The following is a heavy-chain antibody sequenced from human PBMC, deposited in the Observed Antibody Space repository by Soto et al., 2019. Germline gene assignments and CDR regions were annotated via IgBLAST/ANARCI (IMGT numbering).Heavy chain of an antibody. J-gene: IGHJ5*02. D-gene: IGHD1-20*01. Sequence: PSETLSLTCTVSGGSISSGGYYWSWIRQHPGKGLEWIGYIYYSGSTYYNPSLKSRVTISVDTTKNQFSLKLSSVTAADTAVYYCARVGGINWFDPWGQGTLVTVSS. CDR2: IYYSGST. CDR3: ARVGGINWFDP. CDR1: GGSISSGGYY. V-gene: IGHV4-31*03.